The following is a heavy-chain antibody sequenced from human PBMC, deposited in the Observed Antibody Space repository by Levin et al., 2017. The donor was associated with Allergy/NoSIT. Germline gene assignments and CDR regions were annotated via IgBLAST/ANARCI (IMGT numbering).Heavy chain of an antibody. CDR1: GFTFSNYN. CDR2: ISTSMTTI. J-gene: IGHJ4*01. Sequence: GGSLRLSCAASGFTFSNYNMNWVRQAPGKGLEWLSYISTSMTTIYYANSVKGRFIVSRDNAKRSLYLQMNSLRDDDTAVYYCVREGGWWPPYYFDCWGHGTLVTVSS. CDR3: VREGGWWPPYYFDC. D-gene: IGHD2-15*01. V-gene: IGHV3-48*02.